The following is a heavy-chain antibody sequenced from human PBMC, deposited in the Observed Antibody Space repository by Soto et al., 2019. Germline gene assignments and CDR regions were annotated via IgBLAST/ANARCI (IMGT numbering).Heavy chain of an antibody. CDR1: GGTFSSYA. J-gene: IGHJ4*02. Sequence: GASVKVSCKASGGTFSSYAISWVRQAPGQGLEWMGGIIPIFGTANYAQKFQGRVTITADESTSTAYMELSSLRSEDTAVYYCARVPYDFWSGYYLDYWGQGXLVTVSS. V-gene: IGHV1-69*13. CDR3: ARVPYDFWSGYYLDY. D-gene: IGHD3-3*01. CDR2: IIPIFGTA.